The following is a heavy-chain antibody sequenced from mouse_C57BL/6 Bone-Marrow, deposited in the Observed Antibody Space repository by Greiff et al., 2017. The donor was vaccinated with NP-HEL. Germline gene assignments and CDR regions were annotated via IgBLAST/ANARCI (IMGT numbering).Heavy chain of an antibody. CDR3: TRDTLYDGYYVGSYYYAMDY. CDR2: ISSGGDYI. CDR1: GFTFSSYA. V-gene: IGHV5-9-1*02. D-gene: IGHD2-3*01. J-gene: IGHJ4*01. Sequence: EVKLVESGEGLVKPGGSLKLSCAASGFTFSSYAMSWVRQTPEKRLEWVAYISSGGDYIYYADTVKGRFTISRDNARNTLYLQMSSLKSEDTAMYYGTRDTLYDGYYVGSYYYAMDYWGQGTSVTVSS.